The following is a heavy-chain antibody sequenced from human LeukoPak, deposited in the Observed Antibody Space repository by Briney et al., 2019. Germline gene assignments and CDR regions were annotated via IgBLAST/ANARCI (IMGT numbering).Heavy chain of an antibody. CDR3: ARGNYSAMDV. CDR1: GFTFSSYW. V-gene: IGHV3-74*01. CDR2: INSDGTTT. J-gene: IGHJ6*02. Sequence: GGSLRLSCAASGFTFSSYWMHWVRQAPGKGLVWVSRINSDGTTTNYADSVKGRFTISRDNAKNTLFLQMNSLRAEDTAVYYCARGNYSAMDVWGQGTTVTVSS.